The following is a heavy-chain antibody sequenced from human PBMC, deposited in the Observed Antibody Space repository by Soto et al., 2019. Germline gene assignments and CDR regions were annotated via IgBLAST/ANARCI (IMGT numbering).Heavy chain of an antibody. CDR2: ISAYNGNT. CDR1: GYTFTSYG. Sequence: ASVKVSCKASGYTFTSYGISWVRQAPGQGLEWMGWISAYNGNTNYAQRLQGRVTMTTDTSTSTAYMELRSLRSDDTAVYYCARGGLWFGELQFFDYWGQGTLVTVSS. CDR3: ARGGLWFGELQFFDY. D-gene: IGHD3-10*01. J-gene: IGHJ4*02. V-gene: IGHV1-18*04.